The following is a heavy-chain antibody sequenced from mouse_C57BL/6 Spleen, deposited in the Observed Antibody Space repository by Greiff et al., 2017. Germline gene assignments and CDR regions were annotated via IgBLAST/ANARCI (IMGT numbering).Heavy chain of an antibody. Sequence: EVKLQESGPGLVKPSQSLSLTCSVTGYSITSGYYWNWIRQFPGNKLEWMGYISYDGSNNYNPSLKNRISITRDTSKNQFFLKLNSVTTEDTATYYCARNYYYGPYYYAMDYWGQGTSVTVSS. CDR1: GYSITSGYY. D-gene: IGHD1-1*01. V-gene: IGHV3-6*01. CDR2: ISYDGSN. J-gene: IGHJ4*01. CDR3: ARNYYYGPYYYAMDY.